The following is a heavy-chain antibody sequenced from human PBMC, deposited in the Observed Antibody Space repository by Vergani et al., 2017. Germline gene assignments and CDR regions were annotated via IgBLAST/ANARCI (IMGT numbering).Heavy chain of an antibody. D-gene: IGHD2-15*01. V-gene: IGHV4-30-4*08. CDR1: GGSISSGDYY. CDR2: IYYSGST. J-gene: IGHJ5*02. CDR3: ARGAAGILSLKWFDP. Sequence: QVQLQESGPGLVKPSQTLSLTCTVSGGSISSGDYYWSWIRQPPGKGLEWIGYIYYSGSTYYNPSLKSRVTISVDTSKNQFSLKLSSVTAADTAVYYCARGAAGILSLKWFDPWGQGTLVTVSS.